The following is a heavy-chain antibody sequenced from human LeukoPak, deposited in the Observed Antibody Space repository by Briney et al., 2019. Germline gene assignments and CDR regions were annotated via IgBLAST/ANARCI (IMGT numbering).Heavy chain of an antibody. V-gene: IGHV1-24*01. CDR2: FDPEDGET. Sequence: ASVKVSCKVSGYTLTELSMHWVRQAPGKGLEWMGGFDPEDGETIYAQKFQGRVTMTEDTSADTAYMELSSLRSDDTAVYYCARAPRMNWNDYIENDYYYMDVWGKGTTVTVSS. J-gene: IGHJ6*03. D-gene: IGHD1-1*01. CDR1: GYTLTELS. CDR3: ARAPRMNWNDYIENDYYYMDV.